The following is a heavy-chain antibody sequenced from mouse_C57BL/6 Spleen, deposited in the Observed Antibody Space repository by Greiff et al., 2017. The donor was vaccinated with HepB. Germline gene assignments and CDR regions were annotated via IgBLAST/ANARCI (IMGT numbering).Heavy chain of an antibody. CDR1: GYAFTNYL. Sequence: QVQLKESGAELVRPGTSVKVSCKASGYAFTNYLIEWVKQRPGQGLEWIGVINPGSGGTNYNEKFKGKATLTADKSSSTAYMQLSSLTSEDSAVYFCARGTMTYFDYWGQGTTLTVSS. CDR3: ARGTMTYFDY. V-gene: IGHV1-54*01. CDR2: INPGSGGT. J-gene: IGHJ2*01. D-gene: IGHD2-4*01.